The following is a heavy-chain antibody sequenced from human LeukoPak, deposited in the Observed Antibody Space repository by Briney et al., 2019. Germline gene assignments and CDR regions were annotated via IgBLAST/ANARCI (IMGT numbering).Heavy chain of an antibody. J-gene: IGHJ1*01. V-gene: IGHV3-23*01. CDR3: AKDLVVAATPSH. CDR2: ISGSGGST. D-gene: IGHD2-15*01. Sequence: GGSLRLSCAASGFTFSSYGMSWVRQAPGKGLEWVSAISGSGGSTYYADSVKGRFTISRDSSKNTLYLQMNSLRAEDTAVYYCAKDLVVAATPSHWGQGTLVTVSS. CDR1: GFTFSSYG.